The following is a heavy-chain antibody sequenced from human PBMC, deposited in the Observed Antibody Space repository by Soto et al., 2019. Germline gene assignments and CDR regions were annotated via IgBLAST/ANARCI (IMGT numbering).Heavy chain of an antibody. CDR3: AKDLTESAGVTTDY. D-gene: IGHD4-17*01. CDR1: GFTFSSYA. V-gene: IGHV3-23*01. J-gene: IGHJ4*02. Sequence: GGSLRLSCAASGFTFSSYAMSWVRQAPGKGLEWVSAISGSGGSTYYADSVKGRFTISRDNSKNTLYLQRNSLRAEDTAVYYCAKDLTESAGVTTDYWGQGTLVTVSS. CDR2: ISGSGGST.